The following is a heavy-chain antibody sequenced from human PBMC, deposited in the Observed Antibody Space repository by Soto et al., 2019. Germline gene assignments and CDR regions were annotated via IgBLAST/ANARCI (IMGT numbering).Heavy chain of an antibody. J-gene: IGHJ6*02. CDR2: IYPGDSDT. D-gene: IGHD3-10*01. CDR1: GYSFISCW. Sequence: GVLLTISCRVGGYSFISCWIGWLHQMPGKGLEWMGIIYPGDSDTRYSPSFQGQVTISADKSISTAYLQWSSLKASDTAMYYCARHSITMVRGVYYYGMDVWGQGTTVTVSS. V-gene: IGHV5-51*07. CDR3: ARHSITMVRGVYYYGMDV.